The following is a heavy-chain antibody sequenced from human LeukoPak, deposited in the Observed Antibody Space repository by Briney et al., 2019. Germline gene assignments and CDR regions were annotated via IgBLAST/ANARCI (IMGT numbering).Heavy chain of an antibody. J-gene: IGHJ4*02. CDR3: ARGDTTVTIDSGLGY. D-gene: IGHD4-17*01. CDR1: GYTFTGYY. Sequence: GASVKVSCKASGYTFTGYYMHWVRQAPGQGLEWMGWINPNSGGTNYAQKFQGRVTMTRDTSISTVYMELSRLRSDDTAVYYCARGDTTVTIDSGLGYWGQGTLVTVSS. CDR2: INPNSGGT. V-gene: IGHV1-2*02.